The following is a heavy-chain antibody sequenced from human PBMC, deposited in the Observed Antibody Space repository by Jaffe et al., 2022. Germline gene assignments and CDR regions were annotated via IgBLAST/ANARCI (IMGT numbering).Heavy chain of an antibody. J-gene: IGHJ4*02. CDR2: IRSKTNNYAT. V-gene: IGHV3-73*02. D-gene: IGHD3-10*01. Sequence: EVQLVESGGGLVQPGGSLKLSCAASGFTFSGSSMHWVRQSSGKGLEWVGRIRSKTNNYATAYAASVKGRFTISRDDSENTAYLQMNSLKTEDTAMYYCTRHSMAGSSYRDNWGQGTLVTVSS. CDR1: GFTFSGSS. CDR3: TRHSMAGSSYRDN.